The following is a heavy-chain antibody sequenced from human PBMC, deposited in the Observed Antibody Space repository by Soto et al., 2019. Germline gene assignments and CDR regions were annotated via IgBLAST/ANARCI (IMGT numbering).Heavy chain of an antibody. CDR1: GYTFTGYY. CDR3: ALLYGGTRGYGMDV. V-gene: IGHV1-2*04. CDR2: INPNSGGT. J-gene: IGHJ6*02. D-gene: IGHD2-8*01. Sequence: GASVKVSCKASGYTFTGYYMHWVRQAPGQGLEWMGWINPNSGGTNYAQKFQGWVTMTRDTSISTAYMELSRLRSDDTAVYYCALLYGGTRGYGMDVWGQGTTVTVS.